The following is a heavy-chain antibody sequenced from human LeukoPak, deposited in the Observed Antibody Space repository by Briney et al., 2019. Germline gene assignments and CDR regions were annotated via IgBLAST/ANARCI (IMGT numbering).Heavy chain of an antibody. CDR2: IYHSWST. D-gene: IGHD3-10*01. V-gene: IGHV4-59*08. CDR3: ARHGSGADGAFDI. Sequence: SETLALTCSVSGGSNRSYYWSWIRQPSGKGREGMGYIYHSWSTNYNPSLMSRVTISVDTSKNQYSLKRSSVTAADTAVYYCARHGSGADGAFDIWGQGTMVTVSS. CDR1: GGSNRSYY. J-gene: IGHJ3*02.